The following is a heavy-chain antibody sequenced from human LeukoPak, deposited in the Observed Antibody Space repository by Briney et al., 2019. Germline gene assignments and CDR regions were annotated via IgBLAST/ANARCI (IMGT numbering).Heavy chain of an antibody. V-gene: IGHV4-34*01. Sequence: SETLSLTCGVSGASLSGYYWNWIRQPPGKGLEWIGEINQSGRTNYNSSLKSRVTISADMSKNQFSLKLSSVTAADTAVCYCARLGYTKSSNYYYYYLDVWGKGTSVTVSS. D-gene: IGHD6-13*01. CDR2: INQSGRT. CDR1: GASLSGYY. CDR3: ARLGYTKSSNYYYYYLDV. J-gene: IGHJ6*03.